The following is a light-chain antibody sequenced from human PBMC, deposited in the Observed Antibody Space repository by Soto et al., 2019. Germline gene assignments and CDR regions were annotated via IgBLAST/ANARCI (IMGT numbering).Light chain of an antibody. CDR2: GAS. J-gene: IGKJ2*01. CDR1: QSVSSD. CDR3: QQYSNWPKT. Sequence: EIVMTQSPVTLSLSPGERATLSCRASQSVSSDLAWYQQKPGQAPRLLIYGASTRATGIPARFSGSGSGTEFTLTISSLESEDFAVYYCQQYSNWPKTLGPGTKLEIK. V-gene: IGKV3-15*01.